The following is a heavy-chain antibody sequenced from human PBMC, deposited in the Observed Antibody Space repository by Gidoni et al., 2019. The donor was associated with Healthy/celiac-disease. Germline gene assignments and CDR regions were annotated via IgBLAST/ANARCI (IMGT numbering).Heavy chain of an antibody. CDR3: ARGQAEFDP. CDR2: ISYDGSNK. V-gene: IGHV3-30-3*01. Sequence: QVQLVESGGGVVQPGRSLRLSCAASGFTFSSYAMHWVRQAPGKGLEWVAVISYDGSNKYYADSVKGRFTISRDNSKNTLYLQMNSLRAEDTAVYYCARGQAEFDPWGQGTLVTVSS. D-gene: IGHD6-13*01. CDR1: GFTFSSYA. J-gene: IGHJ5*02.